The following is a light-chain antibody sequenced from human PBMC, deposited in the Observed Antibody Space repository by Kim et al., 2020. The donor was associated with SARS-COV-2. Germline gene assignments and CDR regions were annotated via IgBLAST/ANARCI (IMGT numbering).Light chain of an antibody. CDR3: QQYSYSPRG. V-gene: IGKV3-20*01. Sequence: SPGDGTTPSCRASQGVSCRDLAWYQQRPGQAPRLLCYGASRRATDIPDRFSGSGSGTDFTLTISRLWPVDFVMYYCQQYSYSPRGFGAGTKVDIK. CDR2: GAS. CDR1: QGVSCRD. J-gene: IGKJ3*01.